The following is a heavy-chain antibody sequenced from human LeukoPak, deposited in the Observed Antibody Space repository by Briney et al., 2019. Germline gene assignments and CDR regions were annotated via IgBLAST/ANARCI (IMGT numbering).Heavy chain of an antibody. CDR2: ISYDGSNK. CDR1: RFTFSSYS. J-gene: IGHJ4*02. V-gene: IGHV3-30*18. CDR3: ANGADSGSYADY. D-gene: IGHD1-26*01. Sequence: CLRLSCAAPRFTFSSYSIHCVCHASREGLEKVADISYDGSNKYYADSVKGRFTISRDNSKNSLYLQMNSLRAEDTAVSYCANGADSGSYADYWGEGGMVTV.